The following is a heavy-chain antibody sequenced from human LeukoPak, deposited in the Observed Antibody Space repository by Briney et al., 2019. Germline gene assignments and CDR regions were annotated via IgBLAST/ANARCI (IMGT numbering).Heavy chain of an antibody. CDR3: ARDEGAFTVTTPDY. Sequence: VASVKVSCKASGYTFTSYYMHWVRQAPGQGLEWMGIINPSGGTTSYTQKFQGRVTMTRDTSTSTVYLELSSLRSEDTAVYYCARDEGAFTVTTPDYWGQGTLVTVSS. CDR1: GYTFTSYY. D-gene: IGHD4-11*01. J-gene: IGHJ4*02. V-gene: IGHV1-46*01. CDR2: INPSGGTT.